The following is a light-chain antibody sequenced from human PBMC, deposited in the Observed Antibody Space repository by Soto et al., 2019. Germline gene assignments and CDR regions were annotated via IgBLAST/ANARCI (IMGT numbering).Light chain of an antibody. Sequence: LTQPASVSGSHGESITIFCTRTSSDVGGYNYVSWYQHHPGKAPKLLIYDVNSRPSGVSDRFSGSKSGNTASLTISGLQAEDEADYYCSSYTSSSTEVFGTGTKVTVL. CDR2: DVN. J-gene: IGLJ1*01. V-gene: IGLV2-14*03. CDR1: SSDVGGYNY. CDR3: SSYTSSSTEV.